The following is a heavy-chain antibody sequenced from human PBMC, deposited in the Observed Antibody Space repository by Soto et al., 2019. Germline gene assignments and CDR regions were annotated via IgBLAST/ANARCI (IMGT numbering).Heavy chain of an antibody. CDR2: IDPSDSYT. D-gene: IGHD4-17*01. CDR1: GYSFTSYW. CDR3: ARLIDYGDYPYYYSGMDV. J-gene: IGHJ6*02. V-gene: IGHV5-10-1*01. Sequence: PGESLKISCKGSGYSFTSYWISWVRQMPGKGLEWMGRIDPSDSYTNYSPSFQGHVTISADKSISTAYLQWSSLKASDTAMYYCARLIDYGDYPYYYSGMDVWGQGTTVTVSS.